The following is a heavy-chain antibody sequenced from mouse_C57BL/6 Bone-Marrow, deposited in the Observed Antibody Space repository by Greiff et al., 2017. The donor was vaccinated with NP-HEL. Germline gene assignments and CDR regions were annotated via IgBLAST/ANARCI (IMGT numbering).Heavy chain of an antibody. V-gene: IGHV1-26*01. CDR1: GYTFTDYY. Sequence: EVQLQQSGPELVKPGASVKISCKASGYTFTDYYVNWVKQSHGKSLEWIGDINPNNGGTSYNQKFKGKATLTVDKSSSIAYMELRSLTSEDSAVYYCARATYYDYDGAMDYWGQGTSVTVSS. D-gene: IGHD2-4*01. J-gene: IGHJ4*01. CDR3: ARATYYDYDGAMDY. CDR2: INPNNGGT.